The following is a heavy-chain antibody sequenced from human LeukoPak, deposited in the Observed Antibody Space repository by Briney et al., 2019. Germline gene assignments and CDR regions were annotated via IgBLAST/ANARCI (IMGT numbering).Heavy chain of an antibody. V-gene: IGHV3-74*01. J-gene: IGHJ4*02. CDR2: IENDGRSS. CDR3: AFRSVAGRGVDN. CDR1: GIPFSNFW. D-gene: IGHD6-19*01. Sequence: GGSLRLSCAASGIPFSNFWMHWVRQAPGKGLEWVSRIENDGRSSTYAASVKGRFTISRDNAKNMLYLQMNGLRVEDTAFYYCAFRSVAGRGVDNWDQGTLVTVSS.